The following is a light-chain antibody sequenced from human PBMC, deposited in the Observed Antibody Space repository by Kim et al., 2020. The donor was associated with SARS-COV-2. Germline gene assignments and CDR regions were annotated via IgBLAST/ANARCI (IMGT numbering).Light chain of an antibody. J-gene: IGLJ2*01. CDR2: RNN. CDR3: SAWDSSLSALV. V-gene: IGLV10-54*01. Sequence: LTQPPSVSKGLRQTATLTCTGNSNNVGNQGAAWLQQHQGHPPKLLSYRNNNRPSGISERLSASRSGNTASLTITGLQPEDEADYYCSAWDSSLSALVFGGRTQLTVL. CDR1: SNNVGNQG.